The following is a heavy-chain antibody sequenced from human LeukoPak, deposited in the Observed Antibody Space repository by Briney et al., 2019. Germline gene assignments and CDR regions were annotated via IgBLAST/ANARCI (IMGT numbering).Heavy chain of an antibody. CDR3: AREQSDYYDSSGLDY. V-gene: IGHV4-4*02. CDR2: IYHSGST. Sequence: SETLSLTCAVSGGSISSSNWWSWVRQPPGKGLEWIGEIYHSGSTNYNPSLKSRVTISVDTSKNQFSLKLSSVTAADTAVYYCAREQSDYYDSSGLDYWGQGTLVTVSS. CDR1: GGSISSSNW. D-gene: IGHD3-22*01. J-gene: IGHJ4*02.